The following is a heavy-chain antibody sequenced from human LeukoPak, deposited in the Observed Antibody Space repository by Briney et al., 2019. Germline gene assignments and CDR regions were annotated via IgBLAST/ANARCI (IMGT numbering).Heavy chain of an antibody. CDR1: GFTFSDYY. Sequence: GGSLRLSCAASGFTFSDYYMSWIRQAPGKGLEWVSYISSSGSTIYYADSVKGRFTISRDNAKNSLYLQMNSLRAEDTAVYYCARSYERLFMVRGVNIWGQGTMVTVSS. CDR3: ARSYERLFMVRGVNI. D-gene: IGHD3-10*01. CDR2: ISSSGSTI. J-gene: IGHJ3*02. V-gene: IGHV3-11*01.